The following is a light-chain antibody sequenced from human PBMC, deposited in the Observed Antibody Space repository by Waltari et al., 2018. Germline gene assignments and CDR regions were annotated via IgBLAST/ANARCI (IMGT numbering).Light chain of an antibody. V-gene: IGKV1-5*03. CDR1: QGVSTG. J-gene: IGKJ4*01. CDR3: QHYNSYPLT. CDR2: RAS. Sequence: DIQLTQSPSTLPASVGDRVTITCRASQGVSTGLAWYQQKAGEAPKLPIYRASILESGVPSRFSCSGSGTEFTLTISSLQPEDFATYVCQHYNSYPLTFGGGTKVDI.